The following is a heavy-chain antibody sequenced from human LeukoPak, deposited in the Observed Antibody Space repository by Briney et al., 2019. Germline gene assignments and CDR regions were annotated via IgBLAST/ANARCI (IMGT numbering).Heavy chain of an antibody. Sequence: GGSLRLSCAASGFTFSRYYMHWVRQAPGKGLVWVSRINSDGSSTTYADSVKGRFTISRDYAKNTLYLQMNSLKVEDTAVYYCTRVFVGDEYSSSGYWGQGTLVTVSS. CDR1: GFTFSRYY. V-gene: IGHV3-74*01. CDR3: TRVFVGDEYSSSGY. CDR2: INSDGSST. J-gene: IGHJ4*02. D-gene: IGHD6-13*01.